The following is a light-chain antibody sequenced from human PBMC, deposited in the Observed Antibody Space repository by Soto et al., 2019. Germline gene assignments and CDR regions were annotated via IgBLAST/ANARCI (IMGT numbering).Light chain of an antibody. CDR3: QQRNVGPPIT. J-gene: IGKJ5*01. Sequence: VLTKSTATLSLSPGERATLSCRASQSIHTSLAWYQQKSGKPPRLVIYDSTLRANGVPDRFGGSRSGTEFTLTINSLEPEDFAVYYCQQRNVGPPITFGQGTLLEIK. V-gene: IGKV3-11*01. CDR2: DST. CDR1: QSIHTS.